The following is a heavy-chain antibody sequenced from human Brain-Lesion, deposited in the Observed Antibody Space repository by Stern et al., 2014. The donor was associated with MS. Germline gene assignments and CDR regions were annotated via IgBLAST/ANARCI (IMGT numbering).Heavy chain of an antibody. V-gene: IGHV4-61*02. CDR1: GGSISSGGYY. D-gene: IGHD2-2*01. Sequence: QVQLQESGPGLVKPSQTLSLSCTVSGGSISSGGYYWSWIRQPAGKGLEWIGRIFNSGSTSYNPSLKSRVTISIDPSKNPFSPSLNSMTAADTAVYYCARGRVVPGFQYYATDVWGQGTTVIVSS. CDR2: IFNSGST. CDR3: ARGRVVPGFQYYATDV. J-gene: IGHJ6*02.